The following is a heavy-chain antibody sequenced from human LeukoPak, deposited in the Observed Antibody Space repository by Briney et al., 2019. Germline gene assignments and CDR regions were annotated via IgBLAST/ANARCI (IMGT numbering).Heavy chain of an antibody. J-gene: IGHJ4*02. CDR3: ARGYSPTIRTTGNDY. Sequence: ASVKVSCKASGYTFSTYDVIWVRQATGQGLEWMGWMNPNSGNTGYALKFRGRVTMTGDTSITTVYMELHSLRSEDTAVYYCARGYSPTIRTTGNDYWGQGTLVTVSS. CDR2: MNPNSGNT. D-gene: IGHD1-1*01. V-gene: IGHV1-8*01. CDR1: GYTFSTYD.